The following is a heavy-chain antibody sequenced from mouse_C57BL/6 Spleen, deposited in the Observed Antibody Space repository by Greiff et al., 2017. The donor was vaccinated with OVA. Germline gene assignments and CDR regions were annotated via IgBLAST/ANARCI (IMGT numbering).Heavy chain of an antibody. CDR2: SRNKANDYTT. D-gene: IGHD3-3*01. V-gene: IGHV7-1*01. CDR1: GFTFSDFY. J-gene: IGHJ2*01. Sequence: DVMLVESGGGLVQSGRSLRLSCATSGFTFSDFYMEWVRQAPGKGLEWIAASRNKANDYTTEYSASVKGRFIVSRDTSQSILYLQMNALRAEDTAIYYCARDEGDGGFDYWGQGTTLTVSS. CDR3: ARDEGDGGFDY.